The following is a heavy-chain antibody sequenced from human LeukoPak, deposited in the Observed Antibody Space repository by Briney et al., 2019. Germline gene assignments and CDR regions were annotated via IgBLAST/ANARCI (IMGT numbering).Heavy chain of an antibody. CDR3: ARARGHSSSWYWFDP. V-gene: IGHV3-23*01. J-gene: IGHJ5*02. CDR1: GFTFSSYA. D-gene: IGHD6-13*01. CDR2: ISGSGAST. Sequence: TGGSLRLSCAASGFTFSSYAMSWVRQPPGKGLEWVSGISGSGASTYYADSVKGRFTISRDNSKNTLYLQMNSLRPEDTAVYYCARARGHSSSWYWFDPWGQGTLVTVSS.